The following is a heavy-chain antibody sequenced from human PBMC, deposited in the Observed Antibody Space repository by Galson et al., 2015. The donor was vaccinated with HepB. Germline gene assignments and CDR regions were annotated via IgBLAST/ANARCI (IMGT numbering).Heavy chain of an antibody. Sequence: PALVKPTQTLTLTCTFSGFSLSTSGMCVSWIRQPPGKALEWLARIDWDDDKYYSTSLKTRLTISKDTSKNQVVLTMTNMDPVDTATYYCARIIGEAAAGTKYYYGMDVWGQGTTVTVSS. J-gene: IGHJ6*02. CDR3: ARIIGEAAAGTKYYYGMDV. V-gene: IGHV2-70*11. CDR2: IDWDDDK. CDR1: GFSLSTSGMC. D-gene: IGHD6-13*01.